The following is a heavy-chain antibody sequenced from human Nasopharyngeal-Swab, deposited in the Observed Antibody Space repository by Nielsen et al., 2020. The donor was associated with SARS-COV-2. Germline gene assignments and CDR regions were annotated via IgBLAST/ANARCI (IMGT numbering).Heavy chain of an antibody. CDR3: AKTEKSGGSYYMDV. Sequence: GESLKISCAASGFTFSSYSMHWVRQAPGKGLEYVSAISGDGGGRYYGDSVKGRFTVSRDNSKNTLYLQMGSLRAEDMAVYYCAKTEKSGGSYYMDVWGKGTTVTVSS. J-gene: IGHJ6*03. V-gene: IGHV3-64*02. CDR2: ISGDGGGR. CDR1: GFTFSSYS. D-gene: IGHD3-16*01.